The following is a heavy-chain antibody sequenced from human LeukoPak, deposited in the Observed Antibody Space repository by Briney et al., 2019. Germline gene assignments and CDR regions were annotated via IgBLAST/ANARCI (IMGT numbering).Heavy chain of an antibody. CDR2: ISNDGSKK. J-gene: IGHJ4*02. CDR3: AKDRYSYAFEYSDS. V-gene: IGHV3-30*04. Sequence: PGGSLRLSCTASGFTFGDYAMSWIRQAPGKGLDWVAVISNDGSKKYYADSVKGRFTISRDNSKNTLSLQVSSLRTEDTAVYYCAKDRYSYAFEYSDSWGQGTLVTVSS. D-gene: IGHD5-18*01. CDR1: GFTFGDYA.